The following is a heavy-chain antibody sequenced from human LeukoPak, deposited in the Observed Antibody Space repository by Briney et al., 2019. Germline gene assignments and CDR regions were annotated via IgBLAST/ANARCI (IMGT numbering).Heavy chain of an antibody. CDR3: AKGDLEY. CDR2: MTHDGSDK. J-gene: IGHJ4*02. CDR1: GXHFNYW. V-gene: IGHV3-7*01. Sequence: LRLSXAASGXHFNYWMSWVRQAPGKGLEWVATMTHDGSDKYYLDSVNGRFTISRDSAKNSIYLQMNSLRVEDTVTYYCAKGDLEYWGLGTLVTVSS.